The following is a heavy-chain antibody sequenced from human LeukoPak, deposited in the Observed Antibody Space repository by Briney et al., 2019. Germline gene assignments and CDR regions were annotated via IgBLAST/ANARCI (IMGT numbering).Heavy chain of an antibody. Sequence: SETLSLTCTASGGSISSYYWSWIRQPPGKGLEWIGYIYYSGSTNYNPSLKSRVTISVDTSKNQFSLKLSSVTAADTAVYYCARHAMVRGVNTFDYWGQGTLVTVSS. CDR3: ARHAMVRGVNTFDY. D-gene: IGHD3-10*01. J-gene: IGHJ4*02. CDR2: IYYSGST. V-gene: IGHV4-59*08. CDR1: GGSISSYY.